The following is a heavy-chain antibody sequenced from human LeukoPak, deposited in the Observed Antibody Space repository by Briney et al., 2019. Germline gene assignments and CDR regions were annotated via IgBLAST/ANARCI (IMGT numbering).Heavy chain of an antibody. J-gene: IGHJ6*03. CDR1: GYSFTSYW. Sequence: GESLKISCKGSGYSFTSYWIGWVRQMPGKGLEWMGIIYPGDSDTRYSPSFQGQVTISADKSISTAYLQWSSLKASDTAMYFCLRLGAGDLGYIYSYIDVWGKGTTVTVSS. CDR2: IYPGDSDT. V-gene: IGHV5-51*01. D-gene: IGHD2-21*02. CDR3: LRLGAGDLGYIYSYIDV.